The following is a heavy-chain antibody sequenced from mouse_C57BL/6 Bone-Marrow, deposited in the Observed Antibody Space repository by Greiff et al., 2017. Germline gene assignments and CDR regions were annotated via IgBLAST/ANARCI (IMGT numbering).Heavy chain of an antibody. CDR3: AGYAMDY. CDR2: IDPSDSYT. V-gene: IGHV1-59*01. J-gene: IGHJ4*01. CDR1: GYTFTSYW. Sequence: QVQLQQPGAELVRPGTSVKLSCKASGYTFTSYWMPWVKQRPGQGLEWIGVIDPSDSYTNYNQKFKGKATLTVDTSSSTAYMQLSSLTSEDSAVYYCAGYAMDYWGQGTSVTVSS.